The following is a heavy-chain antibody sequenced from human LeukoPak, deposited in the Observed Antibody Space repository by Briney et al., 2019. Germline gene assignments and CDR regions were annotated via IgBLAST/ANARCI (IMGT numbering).Heavy chain of an antibody. CDR3: AKDLSSAITSALVLDV. CDR1: GFSFNDYA. J-gene: IGHJ6*02. D-gene: IGHD3-22*01. CDR2: ISYDGSQK. Sequence: GGSLRLSCAASGFSFNDYALHWLRQAPGKGLEWVAVISYDGSQKYHADSLKGRFTISRDNVKNVLYLQMTSLRPEDTALYYCAKDLSSAITSALVLDVWGQGTTVIVSS. V-gene: IGHV3-30-3*02.